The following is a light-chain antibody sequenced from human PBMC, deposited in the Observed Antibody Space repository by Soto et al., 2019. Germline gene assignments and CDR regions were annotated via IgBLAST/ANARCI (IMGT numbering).Light chain of an antibody. CDR1: QSVTITN. J-gene: IGKJ1*01. CDR3: QQDGSSPWT. Sequence: IVLTQSPGTLSLSPGERATLSCRATQSVTITNLAWYQQKPGQPPRLLIYGASSRATGIPDRFSGSGSGTDFTLTISRLEPEYFAVYYCQQDGSSPWTFGQGTKVDSK. V-gene: IGKV3-20*01. CDR2: GAS.